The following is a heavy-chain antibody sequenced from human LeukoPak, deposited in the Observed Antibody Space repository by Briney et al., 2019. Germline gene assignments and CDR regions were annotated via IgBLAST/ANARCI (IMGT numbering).Heavy chain of an antibody. J-gene: IGHJ4*02. V-gene: IGHV3-21*01. CDR3: ARGRLSYYYDSSGYHYPSNY. CDR2: ISSSGSYI. D-gene: IGHD3-22*01. CDR1: GFTFSSYS. Sequence: GGSLRVSCAASGFTFSSYSMNWVRQAPGKGLEWVSSISSSGSYIYYADSVKGRFTISRDNAKNSLSLQMNSLRAEDTAVYYCARGRLSYYYDSSGYHYPSNYWGQGTLVTVSS.